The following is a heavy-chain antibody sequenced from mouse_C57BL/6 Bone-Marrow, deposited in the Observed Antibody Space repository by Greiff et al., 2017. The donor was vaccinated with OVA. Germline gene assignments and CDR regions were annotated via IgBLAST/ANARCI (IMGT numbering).Heavy chain of an antibody. Sequence: VQLKESGGGLVKPGGSLKLSCAASGFTFSDYGMHWVRQAPEKGLEWVAYISSGSSTIYYADTVKGRFTISRDNAKNTLFLQMTSLRSEDTAMYYCARCYGSSYDYAMDYWGQGTSVTVSS. CDR3: ARCYGSSYDYAMDY. J-gene: IGHJ4*01. V-gene: IGHV5-17*01. D-gene: IGHD1-1*01. CDR2: ISSGSSTI. CDR1: GFTFSDYG.